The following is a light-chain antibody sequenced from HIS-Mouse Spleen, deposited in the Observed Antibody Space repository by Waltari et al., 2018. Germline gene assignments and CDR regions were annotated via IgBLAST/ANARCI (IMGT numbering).Light chain of an antibody. J-gene: IGLJ3*02. CDR1: SGHSSYP. CDR3: QTWGTGNWV. CDR2: LNSDGSH. V-gene: IGLV4-69*01. Sequence: QLVLTQSPSASASLGASVKLTCTLRSGHSSYPIPRPQQQPEKGPRYLMKLNSDGSHSKGDGIPDRFSGSSSGAERYLTISSLQSEDEADYYCQTWGTGNWVFGGGTKLTVL.